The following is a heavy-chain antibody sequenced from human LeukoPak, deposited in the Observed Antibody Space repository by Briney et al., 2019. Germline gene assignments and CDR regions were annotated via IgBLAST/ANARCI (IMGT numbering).Heavy chain of an antibody. J-gene: IGHJ4*02. V-gene: IGHV1-18*01. D-gene: IGHD6-13*01. Sequence: EASVKVSCKASGYTFTNFGLTWVRQAPGQGLEWLGWISGYSGNANYAQKFQDRVVMTTDRSTGTAYMELRSVRSDDTAVYYCARCYSSSWQRLDNWGQGTLVIVSS. CDR1: GYTFTNFG. CDR2: ISGYSGNA. CDR3: ARCYSSSWQRLDN.